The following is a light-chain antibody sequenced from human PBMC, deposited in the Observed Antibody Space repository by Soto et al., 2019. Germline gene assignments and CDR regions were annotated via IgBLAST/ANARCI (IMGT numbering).Light chain of an antibody. CDR2: DAS. Sequence: DIQMTQSPSTLSASVGDRVTITCRASQSISSWLAWYQQKPGKAPKLLIYDASSLGSGVPSRFSGSGPGTEFTLTISSLQPDDFATYYCQQYNSYLWTFGQGTKVEIK. CDR1: QSISSW. CDR3: QQYNSYLWT. V-gene: IGKV1-5*01. J-gene: IGKJ1*01.